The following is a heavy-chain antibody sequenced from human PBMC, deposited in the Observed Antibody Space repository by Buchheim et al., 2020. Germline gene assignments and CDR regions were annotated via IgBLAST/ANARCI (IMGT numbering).Heavy chain of an antibody. D-gene: IGHD4-17*01. CDR3: ARVMRRKYRLRPKPTLGRFDP. CDR2: INHSGST. Sequence: QVQLQQWGAGLLKPSETLSLTCAVYGGSFSGYYWSWIRQPPGKGLEWIGEINHSGSTHYNPSLKSRVTISVDTSKNQFSLKLSSVTAADTAVYYCARVMRRKYRLRPKPTLGRFDPWGQGTL. CDR1: GGSFSGYY. J-gene: IGHJ5*02. V-gene: IGHV4-34*01.